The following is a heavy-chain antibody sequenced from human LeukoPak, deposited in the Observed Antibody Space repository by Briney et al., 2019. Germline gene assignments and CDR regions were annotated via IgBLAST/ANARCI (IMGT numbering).Heavy chain of an antibody. D-gene: IGHD3-10*01. CDR3: ARSSWFGEEGFDS. Sequence: GASVKVSCKAFGYTFTSNYMHWVRQAPGQGPEWMGVISPSGGSTTYAQKFQGRVTLTRDMSTSTDYLELSSLRSEDTAVYYCARSSWFGEEGFDSWGQGTLVPVSS. J-gene: IGHJ4*02. V-gene: IGHV1-46*01. CDR2: ISPSGGST. CDR1: GYTFTSNY.